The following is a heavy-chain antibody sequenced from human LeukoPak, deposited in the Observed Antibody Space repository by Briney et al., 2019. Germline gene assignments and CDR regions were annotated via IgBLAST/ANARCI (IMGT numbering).Heavy chain of an antibody. Sequence: GGSPRLSCAASGFTFSRYEMNWVRQAPGKGLEWVSYISSSGSTIYYADSVKGRFTISRDNAKNSLYLQMNSLRAEDTAVYYCAREGRDGYGMFYFDYWGQGTLVTVSS. J-gene: IGHJ4*02. V-gene: IGHV3-48*03. CDR1: GFTFSRYE. CDR3: AREGRDGYGMFYFDY. D-gene: IGHD5-24*01. CDR2: ISSSGSTI.